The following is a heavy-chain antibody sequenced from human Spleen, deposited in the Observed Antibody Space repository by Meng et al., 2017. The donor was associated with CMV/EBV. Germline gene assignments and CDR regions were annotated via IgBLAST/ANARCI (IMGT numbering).Heavy chain of an antibody. V-gene: IGHV4-34*01. CDR3: ARAAGYYYGSGSYYTLPTFDY. CDR1: GGSFSGYY. Sequence: SETLSLTCTLYGGSFSGYYWSWIRQPPGKGLEWIGEINHSGSTNYNPSLKSRVTISVDTSKNQFSLKLSSVTAADTAVYYCARAAGYYYGSGSYYTLPTFDYWGQGTLVTVSS. J-gene: IGHJ4*02. CDR2: INHSGST. D-gene: IGHD3-10*01.